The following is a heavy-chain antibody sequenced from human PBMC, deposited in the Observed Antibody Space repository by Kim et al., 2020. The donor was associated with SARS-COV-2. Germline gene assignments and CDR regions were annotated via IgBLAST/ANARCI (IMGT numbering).Heavy chain of an antibody. D-gene: IGHD2-15*01. CDR3: TRDPADSRDSDY. Sequence: GGSLRLSCAASGITVGSTYFSWIRQAPGEALEWVSVIYEDGRTFYADSVKGRFTISRDHSKNTVDLQMNSLKPEDTAIYYCTRDPADSRDSDYWGQGTL. V-gene: IGHV3-53*01. J-gene: IGHJ4*02. CDR1: GITVGSTY. CDR2: IYEDGRT.